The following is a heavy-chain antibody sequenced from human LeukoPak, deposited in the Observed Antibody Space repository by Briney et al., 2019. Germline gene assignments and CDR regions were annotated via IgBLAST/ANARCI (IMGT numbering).Heavy chain of an antibody. CDR1: GFTFSSYG. D-gene: IGHD3-16*02. Sequence: PGGTLRLSCAASGFTFSSYGLHWLPQAPGKGREGVTVISYDGSNKYYADSVKGRFTISRDNSKNTLYLQMNSLRAEDTAVYYCAKDCAYYDYVWGSYRRYYYYGMDVWGKGTTVTVSS. CDR2: ISYDGSNK. J-gene: IGHJ6*04. CDR3: AKDCAYYDYVWGSYRRYYYYGMDV. V-gene: IGHV3-30*18.